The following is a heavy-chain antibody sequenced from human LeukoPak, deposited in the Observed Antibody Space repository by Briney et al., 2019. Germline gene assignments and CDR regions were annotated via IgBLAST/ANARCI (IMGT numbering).Heavy chain of an antibody. CDR1: GYTFTSYD. V-gene: IGHV1-8*01. Sequence: ASVKVSCKASGYTFTSYDINWVRQATGQGLEWMGWMNPNSGNTGYAQKFQGRVTITADESTSTAYMELSSLRSEDTAVYYCARASTPHSSGYDYWGQGTLVTVSS. J-gene: IGHJ4*02. D-gene: IGHD3-22*01. CDR3: ARASTPHSSGYDY. CDR2: MNPNSGNT.